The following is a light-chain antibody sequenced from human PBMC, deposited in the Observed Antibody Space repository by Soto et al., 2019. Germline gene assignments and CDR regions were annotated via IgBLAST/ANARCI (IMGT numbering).Light chain of an antibody. CDR2: DAS. J-gene: IGKJ1*01. Sequence: DIQMTQSPSTLSASVGDRVTITCRASQSIGRFLAWYRHQPGKAPKLLIYDASTLESGVPSRFSGTGSGTEFTFSITSLQPEDFGTYYCQQCYMGWTFGQGTKVDFK. CDR1: QSIGRF. V-gene: IGKV1-5*01. CDR3: QQCYMGWT.